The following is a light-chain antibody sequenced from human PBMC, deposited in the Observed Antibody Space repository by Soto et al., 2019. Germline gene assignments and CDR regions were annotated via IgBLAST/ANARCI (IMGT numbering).Light chain of an antibody. Sequence: QSALTQPASVSGSPGQSITISCTGTSSDVGGYSYVSWYQHHPGKAPKFMIYEVSNRPSGVSNRFSGSKSGNTASLTISGLQAEDEADYYCSSYTSSGSVVFGGGTQLTVL. V-gene: IGLV2-14*01. J-gene: IGLJ2*01. CDR3: SSYTSSGSVV. CDR1: SSDVGGYSY. CDR2: EVS.